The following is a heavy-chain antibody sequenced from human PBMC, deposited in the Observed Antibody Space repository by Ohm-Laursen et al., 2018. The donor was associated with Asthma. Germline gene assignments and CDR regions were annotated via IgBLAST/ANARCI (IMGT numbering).Heavy chain of an antibody. CDR1: GFSFSSYA. V-gene: IGHV3-30*18. Sequence: SLRLSCSASGFSFSSYAMHWVRQAPGKGLECVALISYDGSTESYADSVKGRFTISRDNFKNTLYLQMNSLRAEDTAVYYCAKVVLMDVWGQGTTVTVSS. CDR3: AKVVLMDV. D-gene: IGHD3-16*02. J-gene: IGHJ6*02. CDR2: ISYDGSTE.